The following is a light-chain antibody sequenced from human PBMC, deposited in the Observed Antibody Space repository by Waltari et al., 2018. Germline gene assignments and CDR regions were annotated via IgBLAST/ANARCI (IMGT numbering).Light chain of an antibody. CDR2: EAS. Sequence: DIQMTQSPSTLSASVGDRVTITCRASQSIGNSLAWYQQKPGKAPKVVIYEASSLESGVPSSFSGSGSGTDFTLTINSLQPDDFATYYCQQYNRYLLTFGGGTKVEIK. J-gene: IGKJ4*01. CDR3: QQYNRYLLT. V-gene: IGKV1-5*03. CDR1: QSIGNS.